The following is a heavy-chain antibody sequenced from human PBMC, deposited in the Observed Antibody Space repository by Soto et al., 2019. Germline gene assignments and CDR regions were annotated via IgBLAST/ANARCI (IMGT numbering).Heavy chain of an antibody. CDR2: MFHSGKT. J-gene: IGHJ5*02. Sequence: PSETLSLTCAVSGYSIISGYYWGFVRQPPGKGLEWLGSMFHSGKTYYNPSLKSRLTISVDTSKNQFSLKLNSVTAADTAVYCCARGHIVVVPTVGWFDPWGQGTLVTVSS. CDR1: GYSIISGYY. V-gene: IGHV4-38-2*01. CDR3: ARGHIVVVPTVGWFDP. D-gene: IGHD2-2*01.